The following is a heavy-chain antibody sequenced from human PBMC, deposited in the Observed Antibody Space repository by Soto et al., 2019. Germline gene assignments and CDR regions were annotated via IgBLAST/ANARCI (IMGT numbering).Heavy chain of an antibody. V-gene: IGHV3-48*01. D-gene: IGHD5-12*01. CDR3: ARDLAMATTYSDY. Sequence: GGSLRLSCAASGFTFSSYSMNWVRQAPGKGLEWVSYISSSSSTIYYADSVKGRFTISRDNAKNSLYLQMNSLRAEDTAVYYCARDLAMATTYSDYWGQGTLVTVSS. CDR1: GFTFSSYS. J-gene: IGHJ4*02. CDR2: ISSSSSTI.